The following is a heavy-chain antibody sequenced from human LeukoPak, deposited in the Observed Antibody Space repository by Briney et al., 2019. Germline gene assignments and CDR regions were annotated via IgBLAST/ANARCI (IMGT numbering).Heavy chain of an antibody. V-gene: IGHV3-21*01. CDR1: GFTFSSYS. D-gene: IGHD1-26*01. CDR2: ISSSSSYI. Sequence: AGGSLRLSCAASGFTFSSYSMNWVRQAPGKGLEWVSSISSSSSYIYYADSVKGRFTISRDNAKNSLYLQMNSLRAEDTAVYYCAREGGVGATTSRYYFDYWGQGTLVTVSS. J-gene: IGHJ4*02. CDR3: AREGGVGATTSRYYFDY.